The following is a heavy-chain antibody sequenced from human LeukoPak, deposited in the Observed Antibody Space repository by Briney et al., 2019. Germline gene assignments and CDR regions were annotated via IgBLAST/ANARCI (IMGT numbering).Heavy chain of an antibody. CDR3: AKAVDYSNYGGDY. D-gene: IGHD4-11*01. CDR2: ISGSGGGT. J-gene: IGHJ4*02. Sequence: PGGSLRLSCAASGFTFSSYAMSWVRQAPGKGLEWVSGISGSGGGTYYAAPVKGRITSSNDNSKNTLLLQMNSLTADATAVYCCAKAVDYSNYGGDYWGQGTLVTVSS. V-gene: IGHV3-23*01. CDR1: GFTFSSYA.